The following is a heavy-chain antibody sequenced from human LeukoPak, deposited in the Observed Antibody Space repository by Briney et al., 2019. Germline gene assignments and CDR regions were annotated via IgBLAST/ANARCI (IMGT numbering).Heavy chain of an antibody. V-gene: IGHV3-48*01. CDR2: ISSSSSTI. Sequence: PGGSLRLSCAASGFTFSSYSMNWVRQAPGKGLEWVSYISSSSSTIYYADSVKGRFTTSRDNAKNSLYLQMNSLRAEDTAVYYCARVFSGWDYWGQGTLVTVSS. CDR1: GFTFSSYS. J-gene: IGHJ4*02. D-gene: IGHD6-19*01. CDR3: ARVFSGWDY.